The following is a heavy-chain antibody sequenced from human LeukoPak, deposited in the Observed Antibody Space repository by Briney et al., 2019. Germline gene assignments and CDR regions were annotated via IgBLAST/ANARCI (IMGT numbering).Heavy chain of an antibody. CDR1: GGTFSSYA. Sequence: GASVKVSCKASGGTFSSYAISWLRQAPGQGLEWMGRIIPIFGTANYAQKFQGRVTITTDESTSTAYMELSSLRSEDTAVYYCASPAMAYSALHLDAFDIWGQGTMVSVSS. CDR3: ASPAMAYSALHLDAFDI. CDR2: IIPIFGTA. J-gene: IGHJ3*02. V-gene: IGHV1-69*05. D-gene: IGHD5-18*01.